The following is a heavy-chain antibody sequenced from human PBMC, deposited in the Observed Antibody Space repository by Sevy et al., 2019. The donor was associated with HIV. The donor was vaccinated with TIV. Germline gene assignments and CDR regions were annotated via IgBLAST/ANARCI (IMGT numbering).Heavy chain of an antibody. J-gene: IGHJ4*02. CDR1: GGSISSYY. D-gene: IGHD3-10*01. CDR3: AKAMATPYYFDY. Sequence: TLSLTCTVSGGSISSYYWSWIRQPPGKGLEWIGYIYYSGSTNYNPSLKSRVTISVDTSKNQFSLKLSSVTAADTAVYYCAKAMATPYYFDYWGQGTLVTVSS. V-gene: IGHV4-59*01. CDR2: IYYSGST.